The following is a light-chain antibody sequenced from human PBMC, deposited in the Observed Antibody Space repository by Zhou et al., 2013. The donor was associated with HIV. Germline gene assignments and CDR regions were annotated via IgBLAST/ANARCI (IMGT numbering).Light chain of an antibody. CDR1: QSVSSSS. CDR2: GAS. CDR3: QQYSSSPPIT. Sequence: ENVLTQSPGTLSLSPGERATLSCRASQSVSSSSLAWYQQKPGQAPRLLIYGASSRATGIPGRFSGSGSGTDFTLTINRLEPEDFAVYYCQQYSSSPPITFGQGTRLEIK. J-gene: IGKJ5*01. V-gene: IGKV3-20*01.